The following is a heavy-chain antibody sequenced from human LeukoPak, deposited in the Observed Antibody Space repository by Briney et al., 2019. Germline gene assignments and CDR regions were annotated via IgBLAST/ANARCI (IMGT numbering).Heavy chain of an antibody. CDR3: AREGLLTSPNNAFDV. V-gene: IGHV3-33*01. J-gene: IGHJ3*01. CDR2: MWSNESHK. D-gene: IGHD3-16*01. CDR1: GFTFSSYG. Sequence: GGSLRLSCAASGFTFSSYGMHWVRQRPGKGLEWVTVMWSNESHKYYADSVKGRFTVSRDSARSTLYLQIESLKVEDTAVYYCAREGLLTSPNNAFDVWGQGTMVTVSS.